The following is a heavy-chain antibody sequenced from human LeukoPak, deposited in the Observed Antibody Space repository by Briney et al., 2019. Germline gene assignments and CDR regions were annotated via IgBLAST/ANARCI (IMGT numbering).Heavy chain of an antibody. CDR2: IYYSGST. CDR1: GGSISSSSYY. CDR3: AKPVRAIFGVVIGSWFDP. V-gene: IGHV4-39*01. J-gene: IGHJ5*02. Sequence: SETLSLTCTVSGGSISSSSYYWGWIRQPPGKGLEWIGSIYYSGSTYYNPSLKSRVTISVDTSKNQFSLKLSSVTAADTAVYYCAKPVRAIFGVVIGSWFDPWGQGTLVTVSS. D-gene: IGHD3-3*01.